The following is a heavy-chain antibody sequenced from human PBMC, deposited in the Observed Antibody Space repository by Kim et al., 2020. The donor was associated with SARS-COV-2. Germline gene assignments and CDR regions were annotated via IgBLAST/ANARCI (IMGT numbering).Heavy chain of an antibody. CDR2: INSDGSST. J-gene: IGHJ4*02. V-gene: IGHV3-74*01. CDR1: GFTFSSYW. CDR3: ARGGGSKHFDY. Sequence: GGSLRLSCAASGFTFSSYWMHWVRQAPGKGLVWVSRINSDGSSTSYADSVKGRFTISRDNAKNTLYLQMNSLRAEDTAVYYCARGGGSKHFDYWGQGTLVTVSS. D-gene: IGHD2-21*01.